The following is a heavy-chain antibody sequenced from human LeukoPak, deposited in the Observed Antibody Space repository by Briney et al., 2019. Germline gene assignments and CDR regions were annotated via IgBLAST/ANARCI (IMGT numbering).Heavy chain of an antibody. CDR2: INHSGST. CDR3: ARTQPSSSHGD. Sequence: SETLSLTCTVSGGSISSSSYYWSWIRQPPGKGLEWIGEINHSGSTNYNPSLKSRVTISVDTSKNQFSLKLSSVTAADTAVYYCARTQPSSSHGDWGQGTLVTVSS. V-gene: IGHV4-39*07. D-gene: IGHD6-13*01. J-gene: IGHJ4*02. CDR1: GGSISSSSYY.